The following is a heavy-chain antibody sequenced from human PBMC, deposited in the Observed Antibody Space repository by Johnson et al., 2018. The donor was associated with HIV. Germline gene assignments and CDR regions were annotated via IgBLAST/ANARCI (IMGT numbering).Heavy chain of an antibody. V-gene: IGHV3-30-3*01. CDR3: ARVSRLGDIAVLSDAFDI. CDR1: GFTFSSYA. CDR2: ISYDGSNK. Sequence: QVQLVESGGGVVQPGRSLRLSCAASGFTFSSYAMHWVRQAPGKGLEWVAVISYDGSNKYYADSVKGRFTISRDNSKNTLYLQMNSLRAEDTALYYCARVSRLGDIAVLSDAFDIWGQGTMVTVS. D-gene: IGHD6-19*01. J-gene: IGHJ3*02.